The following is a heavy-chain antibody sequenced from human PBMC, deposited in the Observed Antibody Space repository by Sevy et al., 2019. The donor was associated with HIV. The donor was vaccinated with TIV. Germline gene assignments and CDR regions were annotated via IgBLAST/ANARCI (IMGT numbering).Heavy chain of an antibody. CDR1: GYTFDSHD. J-gene: IGHJ2*01. V-gene: IGHV1-8*01. CDR3: ARVLSYSYAKTRDWVNWYLDV. D-gene: IGHD2-21*01. CDR2: MNPNSGNT. Sequence: AAVKVSCKASGYTFDSHDINWIRQAPGQGLEWMGWMNPNSGNTGYAQRFQGRVTMIRTTSTSTAYMELSGLRSEDTALYYCARVLSYSYAKTRDWVNWYLDVWGRGTTVTVSS.